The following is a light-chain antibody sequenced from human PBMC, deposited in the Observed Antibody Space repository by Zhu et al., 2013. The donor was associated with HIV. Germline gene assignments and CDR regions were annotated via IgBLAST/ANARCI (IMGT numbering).Light chain of an antibody. CDR3: QQYANYLFT. Sequence: TQSPATLSSSPGERATLSCRASQSVNEYLAWYQQKPGKAPKLLTSKVSNLESGVPSRFSGSGSGTEFTLTISSLQPDDFATYYCQQYANYLFTFGPGTKVDLK. J-gene: IGKJ3*01. CDR2: KVS. CDR1: QSVNEY. V-gene: IGKV1-5*03.